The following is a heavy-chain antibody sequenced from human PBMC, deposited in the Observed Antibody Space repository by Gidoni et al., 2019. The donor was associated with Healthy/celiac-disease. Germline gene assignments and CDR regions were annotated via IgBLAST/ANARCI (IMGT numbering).Heavy chain of an antibody. Sequence: QLQLQESGPGLVKPSETLSLTCTVSGGSISSSSYYCGWIRPPPGKGLEWIGSIYYSGSTYYNPSLKSRVTISVDTSKNQFSLKLSSVTAADTAVYYCAREVVTTASKNAFDIWGQGTMVTVSS. V-gene: IGHV4-39*07. CDR1: GGSISSSSYY. D-gene: IGHD4-17*01. J-gene: IGHJ3*02. CDR3: AREVVTTASKNAFDI. CDR2: IYYSGST.